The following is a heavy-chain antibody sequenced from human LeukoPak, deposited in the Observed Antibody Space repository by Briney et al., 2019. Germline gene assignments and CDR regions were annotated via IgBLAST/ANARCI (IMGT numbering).Heavy chain of an antibody. CDR3: ARGSYYAPYYFDY. CDR2: ISSGSNTM. D-gene: IGHD1-26*01. V-gene: IGHV3-48*02. CDR1: GFTFSTYR. J-gene: IGHJ4*02. Sequence: GGSLRLSCAASGFTFSTYRMNWVRQAPGKGLEWLSYISSGSNTMFYADSVKGRFTISRDNAKNSLFLQVNSLRDEDTAVYYCARGSYYAPYYFDYWGQGTLVTVSS.